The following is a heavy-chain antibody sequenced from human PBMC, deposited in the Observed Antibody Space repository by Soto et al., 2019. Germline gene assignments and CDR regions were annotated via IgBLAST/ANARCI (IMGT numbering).Heavy chain of an antibody. CDR1: GGTFSSYA. J-gene: IGHJ6*02. Sequence: ASVKVSCKASGGTFSSYAISWVRQAPGQGLEWMGGIIPIFGTANYAQKFQGRVTITADESTSTAYMELSSLRSEDTAVYYCARSDSSGFYYGMDVWGQGTTVTVSS. CDR2: IIPIFGTA. V-gene: IGHV1-69*13. CDR3: ARSDSSGFYYGMDV. D-gene: IGHD3-22*01.